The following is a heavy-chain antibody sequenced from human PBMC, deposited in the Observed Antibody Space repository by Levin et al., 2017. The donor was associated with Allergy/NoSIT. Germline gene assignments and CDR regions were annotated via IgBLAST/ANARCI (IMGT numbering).Heavy chain of an antibody. CDR3: ARLDYGEGFDY. CDR1: GFTFSSYA. J-gene: IGHJ4*02. Sequence: GESLKISCAASGFTFSSYAMSWVRQAPGKGLEWVSAISGSGGSTYYADSVKGRFTISRDNSKNTLYLQMNSLRAEDTAVYYCARLDYGEGFDYWGQGTLVTVSS. D-gene: IGHD4-17*01. CDR2: ISGSGGST. V-gene: IGHV3-23*01.